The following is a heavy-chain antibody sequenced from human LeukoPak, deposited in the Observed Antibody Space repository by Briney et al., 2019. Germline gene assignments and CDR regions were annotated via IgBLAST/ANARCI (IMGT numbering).Heavy chain of an antibody. D-gene: IGHD6-6*01. J-gene: IGHJ6*03. Sequence: GRSLRLSCAVSGFTFSSYGMHWVRQAPGKGLEWVAVISYDGSNKYYADSVKGRFTISRDNSKNTLYLQMNSLRAEDTAVYYCAKEEYGNYYYYMDVWGKGTTVTVSS. CDR1: GFTFSSYG. CDR3: AKEEYGNYYYYMDV. CDR2: ISYDGSNK. V-gene: IGHV3-30*18.